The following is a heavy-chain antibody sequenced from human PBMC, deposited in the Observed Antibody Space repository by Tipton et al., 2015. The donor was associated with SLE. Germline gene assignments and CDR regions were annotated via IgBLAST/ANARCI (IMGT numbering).Heavy chain of an antibody. D-gene: IGHD6-13*01. CDR3: ARVGQKPAAGTDARIY. CDR2: SYRSGTT. V-gene: IGHV4-38-2*02. CDR1: GFTFSNYE. Sequence: LRLSCSASGFTFSNYEMNWVRQAPGKGLEWTGNSYRSGTTYYNPSLESRVTISVDTSKNQFSLKLSSVTAAVTAVYFCARVGQKPAAGTDARIYWGQGTLVTVSS. J-gene: IGHJ4*02.